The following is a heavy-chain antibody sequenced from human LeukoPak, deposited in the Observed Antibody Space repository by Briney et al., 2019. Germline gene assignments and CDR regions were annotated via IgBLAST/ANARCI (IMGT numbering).Heavy chain of an antibody. CDR2: IRGSGGNT. Sequence: GGSLRLSCAASGFTFSSHAITWVRRPSGRGLEWVSSIRGSGGNTYYAHSVKGRFTISRDNFKNTLYLQMNSMRAEDTAVYYCAEDYYDSNNFSAPHLFSCWGQGTLVTVSS. J-gene: IGHJ4*02. D-gene: IGHD3-22*01. V-gene: IGHV3-23*01. CDR1: GFTFSSHA. CDR3: AEDYYDSNNFSAPHLFSC.